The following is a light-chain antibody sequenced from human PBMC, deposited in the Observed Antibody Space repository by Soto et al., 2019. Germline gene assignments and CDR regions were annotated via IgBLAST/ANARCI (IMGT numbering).Light chain of an antibody. CDR3: MQATVFPWT. V-gene: IGKV2-24*01. Sequence: DIVVTQTPLSSPVTRGQPASISCRSSQSLVHSNGRTYLSWFKQRPGQPPRLLIHEVSNRLAGVPGKISGSGAGTDFTLRISRVETEDVGVYYCMQATVFPWTFGQGTKLEI. CDR1: QSLVHSNGRTY. J-gene: IGKJ1*01. CDR2: EVS.